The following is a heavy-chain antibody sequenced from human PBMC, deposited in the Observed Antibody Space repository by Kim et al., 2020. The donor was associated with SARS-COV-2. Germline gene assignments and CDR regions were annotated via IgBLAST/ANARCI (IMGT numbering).Heavy chain of an antibody. Sequence: GGSLRLSCAASGFTFSSYGMHWVRQAPGKGLEWVAVIWYDGSNKYYADSVKGRFTISRDNSKNTLYLQMNSLRAEDTAVYYCAKDIYKGRRWLQFYYYYGMDVWGQGTTVTVSS. CDR1: GFTFSSYG. J-gene: IGHJ6*02. CDR2: IWYDGSNK. V-gene: IGHV3-33*06. D-gene: IGHD5-12*01. CDR3: AKDIYKGRRWLQFYYYYGMDV.